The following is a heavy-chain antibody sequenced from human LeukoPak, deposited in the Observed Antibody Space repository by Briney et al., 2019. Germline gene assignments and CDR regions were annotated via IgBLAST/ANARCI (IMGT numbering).Heavy chain of an antibody. CDR1: GFTFSSYS. CDR3: ARDTVVVVAATDHYYMDV. J-gene: IGHJ6*03. Sequence: GGSLRLSCAASGFTFSSYSMNWVRQAPGKGLEWVSSISSSSSYIYYADSVKGRFTISRDNAKNSLYLQMNSLRAEDTAVYYCARDTVVVVAATDHYYMDVWGKGTTVTVSS. CDR2: ISSSSSYI. V-gene: IGHV3-21*01. D-gene: IGHD2-15*01.